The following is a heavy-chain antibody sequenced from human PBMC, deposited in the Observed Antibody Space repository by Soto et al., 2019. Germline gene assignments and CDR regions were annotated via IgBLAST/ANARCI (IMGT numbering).Heavy chain of an antibody. V-gene: IGHV3-23*01. CDR3: VRGTVTTPDYYYYMDV. CDR2: ISGSGGST. Sequence: GGSLRLSCAASGFTFSSYAMSWVRQAPGKGLEWVSDISGSGGSTYYADSVKGRFTISRDNAKNSLYLQMNSLRAEDTAVYYCVRGTVTTPDYYYYMDVWGKGTTVTVSS. J-gene: IGHJ6*03. D-gene: IGHD4-4*01. CDR1: GFTFSSYA.